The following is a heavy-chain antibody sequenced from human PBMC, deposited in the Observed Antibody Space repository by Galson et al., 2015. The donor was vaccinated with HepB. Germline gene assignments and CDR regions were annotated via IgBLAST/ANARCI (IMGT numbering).Heavy chain of an antibody. CDR3: AKSRGSHHQACFDY. D-gene: IGHD1-26*01. CDR2: ISASGVSA. Sequence: SLRLSCAASGFTFSSYAMSWVRQAPGMGLEWVSAISASGVSAYHADSVKGRFTISRDNSENTLYLQMNSLRAEDTAVYYCAKSRGSHHQACFDYWGQGILVTVSS. CDR1: GFTFSSYA. V-gene: IGHV3-23*01. J-gene: IGHJ4*02.